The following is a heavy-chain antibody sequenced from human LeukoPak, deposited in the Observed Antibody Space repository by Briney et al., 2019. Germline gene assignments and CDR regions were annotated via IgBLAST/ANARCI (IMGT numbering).Heavy chain of an antibody. CDR3: AKDRRHIVVVTAIPVSVFDY. D-gene: IGHD2-21*02. CDR2: ISGSGGST. J-gene: IGHJ4*02. CDR1: GFTFSSYA. V-gene: IGHV3-23*01. Sequence: PGGSLRLPCAASGFTFSSYAMSWVRQAPGKGLEWVSAISGSGGSTYYADSVKGRFTISRDNSKNTLYLQMNSLRAEDTAVYYCAKDRRHIVVVTAIPVSVFDYWGQGTLVTVSS.